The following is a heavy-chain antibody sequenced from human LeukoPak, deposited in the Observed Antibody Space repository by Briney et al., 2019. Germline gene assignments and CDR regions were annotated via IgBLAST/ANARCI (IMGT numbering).Heavy chain of an antibody. CDR2: ISGSGGST. D-gene: IGHD4/OR15-4a*01. V-gene: IGHV3-23*01. CDR3: AKDMGLWEPQDH. Sequence: PSETLSLTCTVSGGSVSSGSYYWSWVRQAPGNGLEWVSAISGSGGSTKYADSVKGRFTISRDNSKNTLYLQMNSLRAEDTAVYHCAKDMGLWEPQDHWGQGTLVTVSS. J-gene: IGHJ4*02. CDR1: GGSVSSGSYY.